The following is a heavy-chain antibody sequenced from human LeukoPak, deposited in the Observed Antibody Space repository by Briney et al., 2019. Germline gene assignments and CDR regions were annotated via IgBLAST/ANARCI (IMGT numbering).Heavy chain of an antibody. D-gene: IGHD1-1*01. CDR3: AKGGWNASTDAFDI. V-gene: IGHV3-9*01. CDR1: GFTFSTYI. J-gene: IGHJ3*02. CDR2: ISWNSGSI. Sequence: PGGSLRLSCAASGFTFSTYIMNWVRQAPGKGLEWVSGISWNSGSIGYADSVKGRFTISRDNAKNSLYLQMNSLRAEATALYYCAKGGWNASTDAFDIWGQGTMVTVSS.